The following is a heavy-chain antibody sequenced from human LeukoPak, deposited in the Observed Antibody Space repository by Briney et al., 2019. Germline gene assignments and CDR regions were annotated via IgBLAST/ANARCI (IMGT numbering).Heavy chain of an antibody. Sequence: PSETLSLTCTVSGGSISSYYWSWIRQPPGKGLEWIGYIYYSGSTNYNPSLKSRVSISVDTSKNQFSLKLSSVTAADTAVYYCARTGPRQLIDYWGQGTLVTVSS. CDR1: GGSISSYY. V-gene: IGHV4-59*01. J-gene: IGHJ4*02. D-gene: IGHD6-19*01. CDR2: IYYSGST. CDR3: ARTGPRQLIDY.